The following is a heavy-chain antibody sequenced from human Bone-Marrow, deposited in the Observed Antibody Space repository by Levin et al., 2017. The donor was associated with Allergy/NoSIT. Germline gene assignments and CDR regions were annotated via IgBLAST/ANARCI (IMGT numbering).Heavy chain of an antibody. Sequence: LSLTCAASGFPFSSYSMNWVRQAPGKGLEWVSYISSSSSTIYYADSVKGRFTISRDNAKNSLYLQMKSLRAEDTAVYYCARDRPIMITFGGGIYFDYWGQGTLVTVSS. CDR1: GFPFSSYS. CDR2: ISSSSSTI. D-gene: IGHD3-16*01. V-gene: IGHV3-48*04. CDR3: ARDRPIMITFGGGIYFDY. J-gene: IGHJ4*02.